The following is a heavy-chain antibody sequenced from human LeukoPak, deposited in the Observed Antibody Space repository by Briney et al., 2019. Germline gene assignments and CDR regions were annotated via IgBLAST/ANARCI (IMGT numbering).Heavy chain of an antibody. CDR1: GGTFSTYA. CDR2: TLPIFDMA. J-gene: IGHJ6*02. CDR3: ARDGGWLQTQNHYYYHGMDV. V-gene: IGHV1-69*04. D-gene: IGHD5-24*01. Sequence: SVKVSCKASGGTFSTYAITWVRQAPGQGLEWMGRTLPIFDMANYAQKFQGRVTITADKSTRTAYMELSSLRSDDTAVYYCARDGGWLQTQNHYYYHGMDVWGQGTTVTVSS.